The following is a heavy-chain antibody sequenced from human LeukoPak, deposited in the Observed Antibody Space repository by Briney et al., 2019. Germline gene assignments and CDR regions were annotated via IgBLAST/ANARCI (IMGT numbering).Heavy chain of an antibody. V-gene: IGHV4-38-2*01. D-gene: IGHD6-13*01. CDR3: ARSKSSSWYFGY. CDR2: IYHSGST. Sequence: SETLSLTCAVSGYSISSGYYWGWIRQPPGKGLEWIGSIYHSGSTYYNPSLMSRVTISVDTSQNQFSLRLSSVTAADTAVYYCARSKSSSWYFGYWGQGTLVPVSS. CDR1: GYSISSGYY. J-gene: IGHJ4*02.